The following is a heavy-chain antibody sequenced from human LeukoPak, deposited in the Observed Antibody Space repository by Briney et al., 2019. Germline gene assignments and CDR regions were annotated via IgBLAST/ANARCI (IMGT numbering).Heavy chain of an antibody. V-gene: IGHV4-4*07. Sequence: PSETLSLTCTVSGGSISSYYWSWIRQPAGKGLEWIGRIFATGSTNYNPSLKSRVTISVDTSKNQFSLKLSSVTAADTAVYHCARHSSLEWFPQVYNWFDPWGQGTLVTVSS. D-gene: IGHD3-3*01. J-gene: IGHJ5*02. CDR3: ARHSSLEWFPQVYNWFDP. CDR2: IFATGST. CDR1: GGSISSYY.